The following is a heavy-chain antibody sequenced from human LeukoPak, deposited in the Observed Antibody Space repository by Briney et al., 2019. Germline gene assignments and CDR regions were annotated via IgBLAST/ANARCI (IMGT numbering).Heavy chain of an antibody. Sequence: SETLSLTCTVSGYSISTGYYWDWIRQPPGKGLEWIGSFYHGGSTYYNPSLKSRVTTSVDKSKNQFSLNLTSVTAADTAIYYCATGPGYCTNGVCYRSAFDIWGQGTMVTVSS. CDR2: FYHGGST. V-gene: IGHV4-38-2*02. D-gene: IGHD2-8*01. CDR1: GYSISTGYY. CDR3: ATGPGYCTNGVCYRSAFDI. J-gene: IGHJ3*02.